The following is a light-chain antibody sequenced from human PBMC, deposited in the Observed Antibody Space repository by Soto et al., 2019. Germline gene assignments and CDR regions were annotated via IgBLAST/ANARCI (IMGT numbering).Light chain of an antibody. Sequence: QSALTQPPSASGSPGQSVTISCTGTSSDVGGYNYVSWYQQHPGKAPKLMIYEVSKRPSGVPDRFSGSKSDNTASLTVSGLQAEDEADYYCSSYAGSNNLIFVGGTKLTVL. V-gene: IGLV2-8*01. CDR3: SSYAGSNNLI. CDR1: SSDVGGYNY. J-gene: IGLJ2*01. CDR2: EVS.